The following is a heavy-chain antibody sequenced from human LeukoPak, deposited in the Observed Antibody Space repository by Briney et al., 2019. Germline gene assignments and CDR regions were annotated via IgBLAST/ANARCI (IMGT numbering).Heavy chain of an antibody. J-gene: IGHJ5*02. V-gene: IGHV3-21*01. D-gene: IGHD2-2*01. Sequence: GGSLRLSCAASGFTFSSYGMHWVRQAPGKGLEWVSSISGSSSYIYYADSVRGRFTISRDNAKNSLYLQMNSLRAEDTAVYYCARIGSTNWFDPWGQGTLVTVSS. CDR3: ARIGSTNWFDP. CDR2: ISGSSSYI. CDR1: GFTFSSYG.